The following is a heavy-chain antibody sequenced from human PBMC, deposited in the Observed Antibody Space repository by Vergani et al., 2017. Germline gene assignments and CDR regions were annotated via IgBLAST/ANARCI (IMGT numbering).Heavy chain of an antibody. D-gene: IGHD5-24*01. CDR1: GFSFSDHY. J-gene: IGHJ3*02. V-gene: IGHV3-11*01. CDR2: ISNSGNTI. CDR3: AVDHRDYHNYPGTFDI. Sequence: QVQLVESGGGLVKPGGSLRLSCAASGFSFSDHYMTWIRQAPGKGLEWVSYISNSGNTIEYADSVKGRFSISRDNAKSSLFLQMDSLRAEDTAVYYCAVDHRDYHNYPGTFDIWGQGSMVTVSS.